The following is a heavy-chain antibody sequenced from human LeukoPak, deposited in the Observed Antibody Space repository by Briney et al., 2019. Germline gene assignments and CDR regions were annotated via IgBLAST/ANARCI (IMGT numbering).Heavy chain of an antibody. CDR3: ARTSSSGFDY. CDR2: ISSSSSYI. D-gene: IGHD6-6*01. Sequence: GGSLRLSCAACGFTFSSYDMHWVRQATGKGLEWVSSISSSSSYIYYADSVKGRFTISRDNAKNSLYLQMNSLRAEDTAVYYCARTSSSGFDYWGQGTLVTVSS. CDR1: GFTFSSYD. J-gene: IGHJ4*02. V-gene: IGHV3-21*01.